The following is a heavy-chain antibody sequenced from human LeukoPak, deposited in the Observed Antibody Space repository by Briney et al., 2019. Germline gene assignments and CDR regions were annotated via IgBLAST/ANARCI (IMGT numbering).Heavy chain of an antibody. V-gene: IGHV3-23*01. CDR2: ISGSGGTT. D-gene: IGHD2-15*01. J-gene: IGHJ4*02. CDR3: AKASCNGGNCRKDLEY. Sequence: PGGSLRLSCAASGFTFRSFAKNWARQAPRKSLYFFSSISGSGGTTFYADSVKGRFTISRDNANNTVYLRVDSLRAEDTALYYCAKASCNGGNCRKDLEYWGQGTLVTVSS. CDR1: GFTFRSFA.